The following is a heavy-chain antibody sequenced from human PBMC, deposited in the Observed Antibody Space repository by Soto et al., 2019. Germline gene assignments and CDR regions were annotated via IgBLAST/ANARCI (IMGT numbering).Heavy chain of an antibody. D-gene: IGHD2-2*01. J-gene: IGHJ6*02. CDR1: GFTFSSYS. V-gene: IGHV3-21*01. CDR2: SSSSSSYT. CDR3: ARVSNYCSSNRCYVGCGYYYGMDV. Sequence: GGSLRLSCAASGFTFSSYSRNWARQAPGKGLEWVSSSSSSSSYTYYADSVKGRFAISRENAKNSLYLQMNSLRAEETAVYYCARVSNYCSSNRCYVGCGYYYGMDVWGQGTTVTVSS.